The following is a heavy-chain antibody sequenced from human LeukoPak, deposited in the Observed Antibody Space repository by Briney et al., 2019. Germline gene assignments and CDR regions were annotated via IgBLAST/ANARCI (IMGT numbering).Heavy chain of an antibody. Sequence: GASVKVSCKSSGYTFTNYYMHWVRQAPGQGLEWRGWINPNSGGTNYAQKFQGRVTMTRDTSISTAYMELSRLRSDDTAVYYCARGGPQNDNYYYYYMDVWGKGTTVTVSS. D-gene: IGHD3-22*01. J-gene: IGHJ6*03. CDR2: INPNSGGT. V-gene: IGHV1-2*02. CDR1: GYTFTNYY. CDR3: ARGGPQNDNYYYYYMDV.